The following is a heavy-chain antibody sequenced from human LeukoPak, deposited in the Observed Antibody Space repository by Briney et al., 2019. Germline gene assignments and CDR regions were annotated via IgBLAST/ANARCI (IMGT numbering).Heavy chain of an antibody. V-gene: IGHV1-18*01. CDR2: VSTYDGNT. CDR1: GYTFNTYG. J-gene: IGHJ3*02. Sequence: ASVKVSCKASGYTFNTYGISWVRQAPGQGLEWMGWVSTYDGNTNYAQNLQGRVTMTTDTSTRTAYMELRSLRSGDTAVYYCARRSYSSDWYFGTFDIWGQGTTVTISS. D-gene: IGHD6-19*01. CDR3: ARRSYSSDWYFGTFDI.